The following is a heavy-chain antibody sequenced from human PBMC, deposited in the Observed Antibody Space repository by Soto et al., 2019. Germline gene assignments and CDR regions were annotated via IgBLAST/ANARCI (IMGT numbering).Heavy chain of an antibody. CDR2: TNTGGTT. V-gene: IGHV3-53*02. Sequence: EVQVLATGGGLIQPGGSLRLSCAASRFTVNSNYMSWVRQAPGEGLQWVSITNTGGTTYYADSVKGRFTVSRDNSMNTLYLQMNSLRAEDTAVYYCAKGDGFILAVWGQGTTVSVSS. CDR1: RFTVNSNY. CDR3: AKGDGFILAV. D-gene: IGHD1-26*01. J-gene: IGHJ6*02.